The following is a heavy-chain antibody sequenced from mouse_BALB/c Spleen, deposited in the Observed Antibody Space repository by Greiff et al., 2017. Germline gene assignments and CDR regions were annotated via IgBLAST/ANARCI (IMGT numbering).Heavy chain of an antibody. D-gene: IGHD2-1*01. CDR3: ARGGYYGNYAFAY. CDR2: ISDGGSYT. V-gene: IGHV5-4*02. Sequence: EVKLVESGGGLVKPGGSLKLSCAASGFTFSDYYMYWVRQTPEKRLEWVATISDGGSYTYYPDSVKGRFTISRDNAKNNLYLQMSSLKSEDTAMYYCARGGYYGNYAFAYWGQGTLVTVSA. CDR1: GFTFSDYY. J-gene: IGHJ3*01.